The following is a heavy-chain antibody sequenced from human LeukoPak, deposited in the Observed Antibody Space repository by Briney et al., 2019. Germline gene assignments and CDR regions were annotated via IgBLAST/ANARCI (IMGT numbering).Heavy chain of an antibody. Sequence: ASVKVSCKASGYTFSSYHIHWVRQSPGQGLEWMGKINPSFNPGVDVTSYAQKFQGRVTMTRDTSTNTVYMELSSLRSEDTAVYYCARAWESIAGYYFDYWGQGTLVTVSS. CDR1: GYTFSSYH. J-gene: IGHJ4*02. V-gene: IGHV1-46*01. CDR2: INPSFNPGVDVT. CDR3: ARAWESIAGYYFDY. D-gene: IGHD1-26*01.